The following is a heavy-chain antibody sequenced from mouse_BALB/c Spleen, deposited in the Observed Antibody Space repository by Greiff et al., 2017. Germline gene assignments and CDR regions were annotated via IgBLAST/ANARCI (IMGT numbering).Heavy chain of an antibody. J-gene: IGHJ2*01. CDR2: IDPYYGGT. V-gene: IGHV1-39*01. D-gene: IGHD2-13*01. Sequence: VQLQQSGPELVKPGASVKISCKASGYSFTGYNMHWVKQSNGQSLEWIGNIDPYYGGTSYKQKFKGKATLTVDKSSSTAYMQLKSLTSEDSAVYCCAGEYSDYVFDYWGQGTTLTVSS. CDR1: GYSFTGYN. CDR3: AGEYSDYVFDY.